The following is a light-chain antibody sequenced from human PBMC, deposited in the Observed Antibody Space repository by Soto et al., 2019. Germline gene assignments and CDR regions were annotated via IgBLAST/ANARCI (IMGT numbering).Light chain of an antibody. J-gene: IGLJ1*01. CDR3: SLYTSENAYV. CDR2: EGI. V-gene: IGLV2-14*02. CDR1: SSTVGGFNV. Sequence: QSALTQPASVSGSPGQSITISCTGTSSTVGGFNVVSWYQQHPGKAPKVIIYEGIKRPSGVSNRFSGSNSGSTASLTISGLQAEDEADYYCSLYTSENAYVFGTGTKVTVL.